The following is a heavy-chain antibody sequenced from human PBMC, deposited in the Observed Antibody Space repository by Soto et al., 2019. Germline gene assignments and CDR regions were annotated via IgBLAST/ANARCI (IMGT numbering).Heavy chain of an antibody. CDR3: ARVLYYDYVWGSYRPRAFDI. D-gene: IGHD3-16*02. V-gene: IGHV3-20*04. J-gene: IGHJ3*02. CDR2: INWNGGST. Sequence: GGSLRLSCAASGFTFDDYGMSWVRQAPGKGLEWVSGINWNGGSTGYADSVKGRFTISRDNAKNSLYLQMNSLRAEDTALYYCARVLYYDYVWGSYRPRAFDIWGQGTMVTVSS. CDR1: GFTFDDYG.